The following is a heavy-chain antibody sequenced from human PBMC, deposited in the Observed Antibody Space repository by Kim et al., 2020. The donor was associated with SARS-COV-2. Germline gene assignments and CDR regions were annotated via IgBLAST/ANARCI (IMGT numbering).Heavy chain of an antibody. J-gene: IGHJ5*02. V-gene: IGHV3-43*02. CDR3: AKDGITMVRGVMHWFDP. CDR2: ISGDGGST. CDR1: GFTFDDYA. Sequence: GGSLRLSCAASGFTFDDYAMHWVRQAPGKGLEWVSLISGDGGSTYYADSVKGRFTISRDNSKNSLYPQMNSLRTEDTALYYCAKDGITMVRGVMHWFDPWGQGTLVTVSS. D-gene: IGHD3-10*01.